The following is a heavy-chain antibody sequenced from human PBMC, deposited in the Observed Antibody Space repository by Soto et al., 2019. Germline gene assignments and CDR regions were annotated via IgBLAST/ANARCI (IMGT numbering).Heavy chain of an antibody. J-gene: IGHJ6*02. CDR1: GFSFSNYG. Sequence: GGSLRLSCAASGFSFSNYGMHWVRLAPGRRLEWVAVISYDGSTKYYGDSVKGRFTISRDNSINTLYLQMSSLRAEDTALYYCAKDQISHFWSGFPPYYSYTMDVWGPGTTVTVSS. D-gene: IGHD3-3*02. V-gene: IGHV3-30*18. CDR2: ISYDGSTK. CDR3: AKDQISHFWSGFPPYYSYTMDV.